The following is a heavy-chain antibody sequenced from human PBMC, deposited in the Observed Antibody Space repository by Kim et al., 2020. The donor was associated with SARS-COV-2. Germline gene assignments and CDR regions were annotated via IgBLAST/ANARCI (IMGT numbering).Heavy chain of an antibody. CDR1: GFTFSSYG. Sequence: GSLRLSCAASGFTFSSYGMHWVRQAPGKGLEWVAVISYDGSNKYYADSVKGRFTISRDNSKNTLYLQMNSLRAEDTAVYYCAKDLWFGEPIDYWGQGTL. CDR2: ISYDGSNK. V-gene: IGHV3-30*18. D-gene: IGHD3-10*01. CDR3: AKDLWFGEPIDY. J-gene: IGHJ4*02.